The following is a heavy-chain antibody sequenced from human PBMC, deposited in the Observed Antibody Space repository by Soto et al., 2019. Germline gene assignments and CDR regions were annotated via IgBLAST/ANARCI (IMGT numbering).Heavy chain of an antibody. CDR2: IWYDGGNK. J-gene: IGHJ4*02. CDR3: ARDTFLLSY. CDR1: GFTFSNYA. D-gene: IGHD2-15*01. V-gene: IGHV3-33*08. Sequence: GGSLRLSCAASGFTFSNYALHWVRQAPGKGLEWVAIIWYDGGNKYYADSVKGRFTISRDNSKNTLYLQMNSLRAEDTAVYYCARDTFLLSYWGQGTLVTVSS.